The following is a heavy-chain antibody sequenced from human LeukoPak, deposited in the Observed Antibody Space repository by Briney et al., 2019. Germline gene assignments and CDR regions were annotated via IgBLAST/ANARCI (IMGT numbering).Heavy chain of an antibody. V-gene: IGHV4-39*01. Sequence: SETLSLTCTVSGGSISSSSYYWGWIRQPPGKGLEWIVSSYYSGSAYYNPSLKSRVTISVDTSKNQFSLKLVSVTAADTAEYYCASLYYYDSDYWGQGTLVTVSS. CDR1: GGSISSSSYY. CDR3: ASLYYYDSDY. CDR2: SYYSGSA. D-gene: IGHD3-22*01. J-gene: IGHJ4*02.